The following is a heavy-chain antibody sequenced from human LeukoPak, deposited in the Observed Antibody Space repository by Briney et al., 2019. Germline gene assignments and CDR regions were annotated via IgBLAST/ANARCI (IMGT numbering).Heavy chain of an antibody. Sequence: RGSLRLSCAASGFTFSSYGMHWVRQAPGKGLEWVAVIWYDGSNKYYADSVKGRFTISRDNSKNTLYLQMNSLRAEDTAVYYCAREGIAVAGMDYWGQGTLVTVSS. D-gene: IGHD6-19*01. V-gene: IGHV3-33*08. CDR3: AREGIAVAGMDY. CDR2: IWYDGSNK. CDR1: GFTFSSYG. J-gene: IGHJ4*02.